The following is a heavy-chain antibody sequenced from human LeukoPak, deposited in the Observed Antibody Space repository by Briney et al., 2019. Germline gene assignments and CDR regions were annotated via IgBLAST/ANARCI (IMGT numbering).Heavy chain of an antibody. CDR3: ARGQSNPDY. V-gene: IGHV1-46*01. CDR2: INPSGGST. J-gene: IGHJ4*02. Sequence: ASVKVSCKASGGTFSSYAISWVRQAPGQGLEWMGIINPSGGSTSYAQKFQGRVTMTRDMSTSTVYMELSSLRSEDTAVYYCARGQSNPDYWGQGTLVTVSS. CDR1: GGTFSSYA. D-gene: IGHD1-14*01.